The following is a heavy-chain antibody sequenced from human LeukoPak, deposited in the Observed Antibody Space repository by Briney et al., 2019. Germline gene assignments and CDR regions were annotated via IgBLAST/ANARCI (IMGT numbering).Heavy chain of an antibody. CDR1: GGSISSYY. CDR2: IYYSGST. D-gene: IGHD3-22*01. V-gene: IGHV4-59*01. J-gene: IGHJ4*02. Sequence: SETLSLTCTVSGGSISSYYWSWIRQPPGKGLEWIGYIYYSGSTNYNPSLKSRVTISVDTSKNQFSLKLSSVTAADTAVYYCASLPTYYYDSSGYYPLDYWGQGTLVTVSS. CDR3: ASLPTYYYDSSGYYPLDY.